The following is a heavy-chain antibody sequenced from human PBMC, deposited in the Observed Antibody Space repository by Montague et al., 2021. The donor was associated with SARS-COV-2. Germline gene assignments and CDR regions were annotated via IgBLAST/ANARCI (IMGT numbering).Heavy chain of an antibody. CDR3: ARAERGSCGDGNCYQYLFNY. V-gene: IGHV6-1*01. D-gene: IGHD2-15*01. CDR2: TYYRSEWYS. J-gene: IGHJ4*02. Sequence: CAISGDSVSTNSGTWNWVRLSPSRGLEWLGRTYYRSEWYSDYSVSVKSRISINPDTTKNQFSLQLNSVTPEDMAVYYCARAERGSCGDGNCYQYLFNYWGQGTLVTVSS. CDR1: GDSVSTNSGT.